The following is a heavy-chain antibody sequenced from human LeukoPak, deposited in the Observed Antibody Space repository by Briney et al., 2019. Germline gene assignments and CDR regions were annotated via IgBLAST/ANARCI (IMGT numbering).Heavy chain of an antibody. Sequence: GGSLRLSCAASGFTFSSYGMHWVRQAPGKGLKGVAFIRYDGSNKYYADSVKGRFTISRDNSKNTLYLQMNSLRAEDTAVYYCAKDRPAAGLRPDYFDYWGQGTLVTVSS. CDR2: IRYDGSNK. CDR1: GFTFSSYG. D-gene: IGHD6-13*01. V-gene: IGHV3-30*02. CDR3: AKDRPAAGLRPDYFDY. J-gene: IGHJ4*02.